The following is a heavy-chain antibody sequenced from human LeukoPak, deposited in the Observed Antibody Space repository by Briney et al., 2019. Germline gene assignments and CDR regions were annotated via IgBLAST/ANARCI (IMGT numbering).Heavy chain of an antibody. Sequence: GGSMRLSCAASGFNFSDYAMHWVRQAPGTGLEWVAFIRYDGSNKDYADSVKGRFTISRDNSKKTLYLQMNSLRAEDSALYYCAKDPAQSTKWFLFWGRWFDSWGQGTPVVVSS. CDR3: AKDPAQSTKWFLFWGRWFDS. J-gene: IGHJ5*01. CDR2: IRYDGSNK. D-gene: IGHD3-22*01. V-gene: IGHV3-30*02. CDR1: GFNFSDYA.